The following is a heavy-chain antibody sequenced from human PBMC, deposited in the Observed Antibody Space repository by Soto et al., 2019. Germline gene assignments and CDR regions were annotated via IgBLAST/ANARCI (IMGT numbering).Heavy chain of an antibody. J-gene: IGHJ3*02. Sequence: QVQLQESGPGLVKPSQTLSLTCTVSGGSISSGGYYWSWIRQHPGKGLEWIGYIHYSGSTYYNPSLKGRVTISVDTSKNQFSLKLSSVTAADTAVYYCARLSTYYDYIWGSYRIDAFDIWGQGTMVTVSS. CDR3: ARLSTYYDYIWGSYRIDAFDI. V-gene: IGHV4-31*03. CDR2: IHYSGST. D-gene: IGHD3-16*02. CDR1: GGSISSGGYY.